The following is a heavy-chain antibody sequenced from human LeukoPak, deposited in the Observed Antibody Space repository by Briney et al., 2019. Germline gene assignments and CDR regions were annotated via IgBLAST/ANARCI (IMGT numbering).Heavy chain of an antibody. CDR2: IYYSGST. CDR3: ARRRLRWFFDY. CDR1: GGSISSYY. D-gene: IGHD4-23*01. Sequence: SETLSLTCTVSGGSISSYYWSWIRQPPGKGLEWIGDIYYSGSTNYNPSLKSRVTISVDTSKKQFSLKLSSVTAADTAVYYCARRRLRWFFDYWGQGTLVTVSS. J-gene: IGHJ4*02. V-gene: IGHV4-59*08.